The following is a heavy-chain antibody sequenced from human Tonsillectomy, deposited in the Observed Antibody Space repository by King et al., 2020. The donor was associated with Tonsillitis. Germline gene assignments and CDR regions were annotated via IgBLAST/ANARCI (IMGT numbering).Heavy chain of an antibody. D-gene: IGHD3-3*01. V-gene: IGHV3-30*04. J-gene: IGHJ5*02. Sequence: VQLVESGGGVVQPGRSLRLSCAASGFTFSSYAMHWVRQAPGKGLEWVAVISYDGSNKYYADSVKGRFTISRDNSKNTLYLQMNSLRAEDTAVYYCAGDRSDFWSVYQGWFDPWGQGTLVTVSS. CDR2: ISYDGSNK. CDR1: GFTFSSYA. CDR3: AGDRSDFWSVYQGWFDP.